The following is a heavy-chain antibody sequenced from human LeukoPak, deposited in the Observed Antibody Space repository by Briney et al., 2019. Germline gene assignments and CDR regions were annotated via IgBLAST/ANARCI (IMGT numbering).Heavy chain of an antibody. V-gene: IGHV4-39*01. J-gene: IGHJ2*01. D-gene: IGHD3-22*01. CDR1: GGSISSSSYY. CDR3: ARQQYYYDSSSYRAPGRWYFDL. CDR2: IYYSGST. Sequence: SETLSLTCTVSGGSISSSSYYWGWIRQPPGKGLEWIGSIYYSGSTYYNPSLYSRVTISVDTSKNQFSLKLSSLTAADTAVYYCARQQYYYDSSSYRAPGRWYFDLWGRGTLVTVSS.